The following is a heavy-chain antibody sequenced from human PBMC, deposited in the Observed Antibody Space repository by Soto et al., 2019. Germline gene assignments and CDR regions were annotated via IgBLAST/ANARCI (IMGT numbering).Heavy chain of an antibody. CDR3: ATSMRHTLNP. J-gene: IGHJ5*02. D-gene: IGHD2-8*01. CDR2: INQDGSDQ. CDR1: GFTFSSHW. V-gene: IGHV3-7*01. Sequence: EVQVVESEGDLVQPGGSLRLSCAASGFTFSSHWMTWVRQVPGKGLEWVANINQDGSDQYYVDSVKGRFTISRDNAKNSLCLHMNSLRVEDTAVYYCATSMRHTLNPWGQGTLVTVSS.